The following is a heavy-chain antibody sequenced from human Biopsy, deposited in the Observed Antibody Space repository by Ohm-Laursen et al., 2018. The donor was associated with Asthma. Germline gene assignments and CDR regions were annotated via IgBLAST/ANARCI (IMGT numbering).Heavy chain of an antibody. Sequence: GTLSLTCAVYGGSFSGYYWSWIRQPPGKGLEWIGEINHSGSTNYNPSLKSRVTISVDMSKNQFSLKLSSVTAADTAVYYCARAGQCSSTSCYNPGWFDPWGQGTLVTVSS. V-gene: IGHV4-34*01. D-gene: IGHD2-2*01. CDR1: GGSFSGYY. J-gene: IGHJ5*02. CDR3: ARAGQCSSTSCYNPGWFDP. CDR2: INHSGST.